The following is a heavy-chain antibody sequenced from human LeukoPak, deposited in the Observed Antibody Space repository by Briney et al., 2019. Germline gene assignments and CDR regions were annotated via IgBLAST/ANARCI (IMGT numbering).Heavy chain of an antibody. CDR1: GGSISGHY. CDR3: ERLHADTSLTPYYNYINV. V-gene: IGHV4-59*08. Sequence: NPSETLSLTCTVSGGSISGHYWRCIRHPPGEGLEWVGYVFYSGSNNYNPSFRTRATISVDASMNQFSLQLTSVTVAVTAIYNCERLHADTSLTPYYNYINVWGKGTTVTVSS. CDR2: VFYSGSN. D-gene: IGHD5-18*01. J-gene: IGHJ6*03.